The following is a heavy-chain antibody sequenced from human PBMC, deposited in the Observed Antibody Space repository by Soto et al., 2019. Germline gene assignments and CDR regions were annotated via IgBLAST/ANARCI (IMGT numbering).Heavy chain of an antibody. CDR3: AREREGYCSGGSCPQLDYSYGMEV. CDR1: GFTFSSYW. V-gene: IGHV3-74*01. J-gene: IGHJ6*04. D-gene: IGHD2-15*01. CDR2: INSDGSST. Sequence: LRLSCAASGFTFSSYWMHWVRQAPVKGLVWVSRINSDGSSTSYADSVKGRFTISRDNAKNTLYLQMNSLRAEDTAVYYCAREREGYCSGGSCPQLDYSYGMEVWGEGTTVTVSS.